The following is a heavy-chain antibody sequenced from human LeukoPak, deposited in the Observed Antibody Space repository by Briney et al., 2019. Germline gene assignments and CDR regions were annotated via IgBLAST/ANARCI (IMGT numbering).Heavy chain of an antibody. CDR1: GGSFSGYY. J-gene: IGHJ4*02. V-gene: IGHV4-34*01. Sequence: PSETLSLTCAVYGGSFSGYYWSWIRQPPGKGLEWIGEINHSGSTNYNPSLKSRVTISVDRSKNQFSLKLSSVTAADTAVYYCARGSGYCSSTSCYDYCGQGTLVTVSS. CDR2: INHSGST. D-gene: IGHD2-2*01. CDR3: ARGSGYCSSTSCYDY.